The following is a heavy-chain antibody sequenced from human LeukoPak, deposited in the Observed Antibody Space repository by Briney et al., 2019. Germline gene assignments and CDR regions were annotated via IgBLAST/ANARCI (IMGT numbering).Heavy chain of an antibody. V-gene: IGHV1-2*02. J-gene: IGHJ4*02. CDR1: GYTFTGYY. CDR3: ARALGRGKSDKPLGY. D-gene: IGHD1-26*01. CDR2: INPNSGGT. Sequence: ASVKVSCKASGYTFTGYYMHWVRQAPGQGLEWMGWINPNSGGTNYAQKFQGRVTMTRDTSISTAYMELSRLRSDDTAVYYCARALGRGKSDKPLGYWGQGTLVTVSS.